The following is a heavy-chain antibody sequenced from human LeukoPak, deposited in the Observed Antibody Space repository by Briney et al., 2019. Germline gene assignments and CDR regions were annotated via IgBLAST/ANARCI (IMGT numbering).Heavy chain of an antibody. D-gene: IGHD2-2*01. CDR3: ARGGGTDIVVVPAAMVGY. Sequence: SETLSLTCTVSGGSISSYYWSWIRQPPGKGLEWIGYIYYSGSTNYNPSLKSRVTISVDTSKNQFSLKLSSVTAADTAVYYCARGGGTDIVVVPAAMVGYWGQGTLVTVSS. J-gene: IGHJ4*02. CDR2: IYYSGST. V-gene: IGHV4-59*01. CDR1: GGSISSYY.